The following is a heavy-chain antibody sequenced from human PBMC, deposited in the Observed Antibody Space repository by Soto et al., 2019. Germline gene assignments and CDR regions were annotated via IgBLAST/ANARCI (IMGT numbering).Heavy chain of an antibody. J-gene: IGHJ5*02. CDR2: ISGSGGST. V-gene: IGHV3-23*01. CDR1: GFTFSSYA. D-gene: IGHD3-22*01. CDR3: AKARDDSSALTPFDP. Sequence: EVQLLESGGGLVQPGGSLRLSCAASGFTFSSYAMSWVRQAPGKGLEWVSAISGSGGSTYYADSVKGRFTISRDNSQNTLYLQMNSLRAEDTAVYYCAKARDDSSALTPFDPWGQGTLVNVSS.